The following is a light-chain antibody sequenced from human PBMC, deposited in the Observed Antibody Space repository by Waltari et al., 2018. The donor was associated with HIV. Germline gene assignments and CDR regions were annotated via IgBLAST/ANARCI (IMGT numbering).Light chain of an antibody. CDR2: EVN. Sequence: QSALTQPPSASGSPGQSVTISCTGTSSDVGRYDYVSWYQQHPGKAPTLLIYEVNKRPSGVADRFAGSKSGNTASLTVSGLQAEDEAEYSCTSYAGINPVAFGGGTKLTVL. CDR3: TSYAGINPVA. CDR1: SSDVGRYDY. J-gene: IGLJ2*01. V-gene: IGLV2-8*01.